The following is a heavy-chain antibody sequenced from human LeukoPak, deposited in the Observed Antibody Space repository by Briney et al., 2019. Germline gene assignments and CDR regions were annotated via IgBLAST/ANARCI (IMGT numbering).Heavy chain of an antibody. Sequence: SGGSLRLSCAASGFIFSTYNMNWVRQAPGKGLEWVSSMTSSSGDIYYADSVKGRFTISGDKAMNSVYLHMNSLRAEDTAVYYCARSAESAIGATTFDYWGQGALVTVSS. V-gene: IGHV3-21*01. CDR2: MTSSSGDI. J-gene: IGHJ4*02. D-gene: IGHD2-15*01. CDR3: ARSAESAIGATTFDY. CDR1: GFIFSTYN.